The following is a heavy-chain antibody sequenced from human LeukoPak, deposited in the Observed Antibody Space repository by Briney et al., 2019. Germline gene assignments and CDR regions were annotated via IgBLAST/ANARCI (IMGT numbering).Heavy chain of an antibody. Sequence: GGSLRLSCAASGFTFSSYWMSWVRQAPGKGLEWVANIKQDGSEKYYVDSVKGRFTISRDNAKNSLYLQMNSLRAEDTAVYYCAREGSSISDKDQQNYCFYCWGQGTLVTVSS. CDR3: AREGSSISDKDQQNYCFYC. D-gene: IGHD2-2*01. J-gene: IGHJ4*02. CDR1: GFTFSSYW. V-gene: IGHV3-7*01. CDR2: IKQDGSEK.